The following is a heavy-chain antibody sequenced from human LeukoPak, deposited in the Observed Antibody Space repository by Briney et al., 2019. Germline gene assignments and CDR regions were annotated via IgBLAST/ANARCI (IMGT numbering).Heavy chain of an antibody. CDR1: GYTFTGYY. Sequence: ASVKVSCKASGYTFTGYYMHWVRQAPGQGLEWMGWISPNSGGTNYAQQFQGRVTMTRDTSISTAYMELSRLRSDDTAVYYCARDQRYCSGGSCYPDWFDPWGQGTLVTVSS. D-gene: IGHD2-15*01. V-gene: IGHV1-2*02. CDR2: ISPNSGGT. J-gene: IGHJ5*02. CDR3: ARDQRYCSGGSCYPDWFDP.